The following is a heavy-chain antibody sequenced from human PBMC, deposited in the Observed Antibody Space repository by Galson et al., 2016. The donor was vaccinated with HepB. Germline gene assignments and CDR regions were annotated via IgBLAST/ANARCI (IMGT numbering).Heavy chain of an antibody. J-gene: IGHJ3*02. V-gene: IGHV5-51*01. CDR1: GYSFTNYW. D-gene: IGHD3-22*01. CDR2: IYGGDSDT. Sequence: QSGAEVKKPGEYLKISCKGSGYSFTNYWIGLVSQMPGKGLEWMGIIYGGDSDTRYSPSFQGQVTITADKSISTAYLQWTRLKASDTARYYCARQTHDDSSGNPFDIWGQGTMVTVSS. CDR3: ARQTHDDSSGNPFDI.